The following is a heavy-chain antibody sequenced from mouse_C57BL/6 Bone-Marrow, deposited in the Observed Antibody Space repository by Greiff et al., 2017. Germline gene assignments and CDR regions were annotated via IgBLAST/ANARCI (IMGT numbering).Heavy chain of an antibody. V-gene: IGHV1-55*01. D-gene: IGHD2-4*01. CDR1: GYTFPSYW. Sequence: QVQLQQPGAELVKPGASVKMSCKASGYTFPSYWITWVKQRPGQGLEWIGDIYPGSGSTNYNEKFKSKATLTVDTSSSTAYMQLSSLTSEDSAVYYCARGSYDYDVDYWGQGTTLTVSS. CDR2: IYPGSGST. CDR3: ARGSYDYDVDY. J-gene: IGHJ2*01.